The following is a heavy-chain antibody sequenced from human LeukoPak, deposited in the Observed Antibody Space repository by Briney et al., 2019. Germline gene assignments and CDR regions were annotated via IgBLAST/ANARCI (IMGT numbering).Heavy chain of an antibody. CDR1: GFTFSSYA. D-gene: IGHD3-16*02. Sequence: SGGSLRLSCAASGFTFSSYAMHWVRQAPGKGLEYVSAISSNGGSTYYANSVKGRFTISRDNSKNTLYLQMGSLRAEDMAVYYCARVGVYDYVWGSYRYPDYWGQGTLVTVSS. CDR2: ISSNGGST. J-gene: IGHJ4*02. CDR3: ARVGVYDYVWGSYRYPDY. V-gene: IGHV3-64*01.